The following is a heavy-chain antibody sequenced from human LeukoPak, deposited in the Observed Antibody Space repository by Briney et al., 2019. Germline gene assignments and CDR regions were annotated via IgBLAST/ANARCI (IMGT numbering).Heavy chain of an antibody. J-gene: IGHJ6*03. CDR1: GDSIGTYY. CDR2: TYYSGYT. D-gene: IGHD2-2*01. CDR3: ARSTGYQLLEGYFYYMDV. Sequence: PSETLSLTCTISGDSIGTYYWSWIRQPPGKGLEWIGYTYYSGYTNYSPSLKSRVTISVATSKNQFSLKLSSVTAADTAVYYCARSTGYQLLEGYFYYMDVWGKGTTVTVSS. V-gene: IGHV4-59*01.